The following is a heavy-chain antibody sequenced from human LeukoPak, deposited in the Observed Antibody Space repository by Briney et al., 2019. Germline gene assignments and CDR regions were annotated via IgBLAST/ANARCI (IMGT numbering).Heavy chain of an antibody. D-gene: IGHD2-21*01. J-gene: IGHJ1*01. CDR1: GGSICSGGYR. Sequence: PSETLSLTCAVSGGSICSGGYRWTWIRQYPGKGLEWIGYINYSGSTYYNPSLKSRVIISVDTSKNQFSLNLNSVTAADTAVYYCAREMDAHPRIVVWGQGTLVTVSS. CDR3: AREMDAHPRIVV. CDR2: INYSGST. V-gene: IGHV4-31*11.